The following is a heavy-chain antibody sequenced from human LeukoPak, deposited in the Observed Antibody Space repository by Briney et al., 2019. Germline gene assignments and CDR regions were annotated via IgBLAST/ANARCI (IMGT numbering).Heavy chain of an antibody. D-gene: IGHD4-17*01. CDR1: GGSISSYY. J-gene: IGHJ6*02. CDR3: ASQDYGDYYGMDV. CDR2: IYYSGST. Sequence: SETLSLTCTVSGGSISSYYWSWIRQPPGKGLEGIGYIYYSGSTNYNPSLKSRVTISVDTSKNQFSLKLSSVTAADTAVYYCASQDYGDYYGMDVWGQGTTVTVSS. V-gene: IGHV4-59*08.